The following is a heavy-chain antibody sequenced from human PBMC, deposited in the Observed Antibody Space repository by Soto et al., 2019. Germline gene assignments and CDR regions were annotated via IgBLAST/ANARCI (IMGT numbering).Heavy chain of an antibody. CDR3: AALYYYDSSPAY. D-gene: IGHD3-22*01. J-gene: IGHJ4*02. CDR1: GFTFSSYA. V-gene: IGHV3-30-3*01. CDR2: ISYDGSNK. Sequence: LRLSCAASGFTFSSYAMHWVRQAPGKGLEWVAVISYDGSNKYYADSVKGRFTISRDNSKNTLYLQMNSLRAEDTAAYYCAALYYYDSSPAYWGQGTLVTVSS.